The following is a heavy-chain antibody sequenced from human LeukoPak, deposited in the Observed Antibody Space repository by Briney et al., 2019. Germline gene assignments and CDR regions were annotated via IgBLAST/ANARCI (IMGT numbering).Heavy chain of an antibody. CDR3: AREANSPTARYWYFDL. V-gene: IGHV4-59*02. J-gene: IGHJ2*01. CDR2: VYYSGST. CDR1: GGSVSSYY. D-gene: IGHD2-21*01. Sequence: SEPLSLTCTVSGGSVSSYYWSWMRQSPGKGLEWIGYVYYSGSTNYNPALKSRVTISLDTSENQFSLKLSSVTAADTAVYYCAREANSPTARYWYFDLWGRGTQVTVSS.